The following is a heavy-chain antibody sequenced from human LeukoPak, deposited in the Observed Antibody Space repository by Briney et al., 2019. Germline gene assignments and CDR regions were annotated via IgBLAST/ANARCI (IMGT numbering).Heavy chain of an antibody. D-gene: IGHD3-10*01. Sequence: EASVKVSCKASGGTFISYAISWVRQAPGQGLEWMGRIIPILGIANYAQKFQGRVTITADKSTSTAYMELSSLRSEDTAVYYCARPSMVRERQDYYYYYGMDVWGQGTTVTVSS. CDR1: GGTFISYA. CDR3: ARPSMVRERQDYYYYYGMDV. J-gene: IGHJ6*02. V-gene: IGHV1-69*04. CDR2: IIPILGIA.